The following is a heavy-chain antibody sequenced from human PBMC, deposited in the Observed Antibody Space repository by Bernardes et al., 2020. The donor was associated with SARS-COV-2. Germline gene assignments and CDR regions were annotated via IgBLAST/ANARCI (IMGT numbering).Heavy chain of an antibody. V-gene: IGHV6-1*01. J-gene: IGHJ6*02. Sequence: SHTLSLTCAISGDSVSSDSGAWNWIRQSPSRGLEWLGRTYYRSRWYKDYALSVKSRIIINPDTSNNQFSLQLTSVTPEDTAIYYCARGRTRLDVWGQGTAVNVSS. CDR1: GDSVSSDSGA. CDR2: TYYRSRWYK. CDR3: ARGRTRLDV.